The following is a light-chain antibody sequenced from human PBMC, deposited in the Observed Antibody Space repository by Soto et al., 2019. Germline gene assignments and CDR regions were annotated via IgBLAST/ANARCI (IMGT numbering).Light chain of an antibody. CDR2: GAS. CDR1: QSIRNSY. Sequence: ERVLTQSPGTLSLSPGERVALSCRASQSIRNSYLAWYQQQPGQPPRLLVYGASSSATGITDRFSGCGSATDFTLTISRREPEEFSVYYCQRYGSGLTFAGGTKVE. CDR3: QRYGSGLT. V-gene: IGKV3-20*01. J-gene: IGKJ4*01.